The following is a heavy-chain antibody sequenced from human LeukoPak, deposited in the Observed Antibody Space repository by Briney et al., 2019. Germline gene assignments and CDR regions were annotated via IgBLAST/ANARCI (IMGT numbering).Heavy chain of an antibody. CDR1: GFTFSSSS. CDR3: AKGSGWYV. Sequence: GGSLRLSCAASGFTFSSSSMSWVRQALGKGLEWVSVISGSGGSTDYADSVKGRFTISRDNSKNTLYLRMNSLRAEDTAVYYCAKGSGWYVWGQGTLVTVSS. J-gene: IGHJ4*02. D-gene: IGHD6-19*01. CDR2: ISGSGGST. V-gene: IGHV3-23*01.